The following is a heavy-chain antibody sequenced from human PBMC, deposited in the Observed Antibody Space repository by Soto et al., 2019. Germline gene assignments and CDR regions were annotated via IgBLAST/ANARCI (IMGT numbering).Heavy chain of an antibody. CDR3: ARLPHIKEVYYFDY. J-gene: IGHJ4*02. CDR1: GGSISSSSYY. CDR2: IYYSGST. V-gene: IGHV4-39*01. Sequence: SETLSLTCTVSGGSISSSSYYWGWIRQPPGKGLEWIGSIYYSGSTYYNPSLKSRVTISVDTSKNQFSLRLSSVTAADTAVYYCARLPHIKEVYYFDYWGQGTLVTVSS.